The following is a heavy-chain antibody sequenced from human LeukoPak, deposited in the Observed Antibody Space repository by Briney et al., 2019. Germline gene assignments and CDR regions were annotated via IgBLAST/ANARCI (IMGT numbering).Heavy chain of an antibody. D-gene: IGHD4-17*01. CDR1: GFTVSSNY. CDR3: AREEGYGDYFNYGMDV. V-gene: IGHV3-66*01. J-gene: IGHJ6*02. CDR2: IYSGGST. Sequence: GGSLRLSCAASGFTVSSNYMSWVRQAPGKGLEWVSVIYSGGSTYYADSVKGRSTISRDNSKNTLYLQMNSLRAEDTAVYYCAREEGYGDYFNYGMDVWGQGTTVTVSS.